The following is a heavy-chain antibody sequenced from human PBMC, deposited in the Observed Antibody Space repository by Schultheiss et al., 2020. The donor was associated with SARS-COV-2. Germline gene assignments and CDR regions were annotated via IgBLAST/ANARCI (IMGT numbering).Heavy chain of an antibody. Sequence: ASVKVSCKASGYAFIGFYIHWLRQAPGQGLQWMGWINPSSGDTNEAQRFQGRVTMTRDTSISTAYMALNRLTSDDTAVYYCAREPYGSGTYYFDYWGQGTLVTVSS. J-gene: IGHJ4*02. D-gene: IGHD3-10*01. CDR3: AREPYGSGTYYFDY. CDR2: INPSSGDT. CDR1: GYAFIGFY. V-gene: IGHV1-2*02.